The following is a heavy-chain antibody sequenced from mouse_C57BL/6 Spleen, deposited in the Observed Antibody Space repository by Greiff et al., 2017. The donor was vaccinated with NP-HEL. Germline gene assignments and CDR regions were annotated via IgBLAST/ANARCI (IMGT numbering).Heavy chain of an antibody. CDR2: IYPGDGDT. CDR3: ASPGSSYAMDY. Sequence: QVQLKQSGAELVKPGASVKISCKASGYAFSSYWMNWVKQRPGKGLEWIGQIYPGDGDTDYNGKFKGKATLTADKSSSTAYMQLSSLTSEDSAVYFCASPGSSYAMDYWGQGTSVTVSS. V-gene: IGHV1-80*01. CDR1: GYAFSSYW. D-gene: IGHD1-1*01. J-gene: IGHJ4*01.